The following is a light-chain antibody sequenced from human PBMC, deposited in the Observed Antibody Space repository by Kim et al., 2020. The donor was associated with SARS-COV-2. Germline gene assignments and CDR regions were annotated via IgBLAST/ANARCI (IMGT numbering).Light chain of an antibody. CDR2: EDN. CDR1: SGSISSTY. CDR3: QSYDDSTVI. Sequence: GNQVTSSCTRGSGSISSTYMQWYQQRPGNAPTTVIYEDNLKPSGVPDRFSGSIDSSSNSASLTISGLKTEDEADYYCQSYDDSTVIFGGGTQLTVL. V-gene: IGLV6-57*03. J-gene: IGLJ2*01.